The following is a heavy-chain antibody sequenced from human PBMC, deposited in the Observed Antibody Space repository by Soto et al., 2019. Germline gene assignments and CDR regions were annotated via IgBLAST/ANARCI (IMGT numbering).Heavy chain of an antibody. Sequence: PSETLSLTCTVSGGSISSGDYYWSWIRQPPGKGLEWIGYIYYSGSTYCNPSLKSRVTISVDTSKNQFSLKLSSVTAADTAVYYCARAPITMVRGVIIPYYYYYCMDVWGQGTTVTVSS. J-gene: IGHJ6*02. CDR1: GGSISSGDYY. CDR2: IYYSGST. CDR3: ARAPITMVRGVIIPYYYYYCMDV. V-gene: IGHV4-30-4*01. D-gene: IGHD3-10*01.